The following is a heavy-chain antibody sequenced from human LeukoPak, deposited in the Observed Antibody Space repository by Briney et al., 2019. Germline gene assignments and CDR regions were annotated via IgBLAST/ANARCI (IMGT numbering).Heavy chain of an antibody. Sequence: SETLSLTCAVYGESLNSYYWSWVRQPPGEGLEWIGEIYESGTTKYNPSLKSRVAISMVPSKQQFSLGLSSVTAADTAVYYCARGAWATRLASWGLGTPVIVSS. CDR3: ARGAWATRLAS. CDR1: GESLNSYY. J-gene: IGHJ4*02. D-gene: IGHD2-15*01. V-gene: IGHV4-34*01. CDR2: IYESGTT.